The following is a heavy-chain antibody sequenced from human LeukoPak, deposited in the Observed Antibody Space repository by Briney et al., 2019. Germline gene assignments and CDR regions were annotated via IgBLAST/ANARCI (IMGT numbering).Heavy chain of an antibody. CDR3: ASPYYYASGSFDV. D-gene: IGHD3-10*01. CDR1: GFSFSNYE. Sequence: GGSLRLSWAASGFSFSNYEMKWVRQAPGEGLEWVSVIYSGGGTNSADSVKGRFTISRDNSKNTLYLQMNSLRAEDTAVYYCASPYYYASGSFDVWGQGTLVTVSS. J-gene: IGHJ4*02. CDR2: IYSGGGT. V-gene: IGHV3-53*01.